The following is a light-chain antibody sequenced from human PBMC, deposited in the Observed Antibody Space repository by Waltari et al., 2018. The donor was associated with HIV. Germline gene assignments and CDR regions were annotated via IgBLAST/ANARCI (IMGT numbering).Light chain of an antibody. J-gene: IGKJ2*01. CDR1: QSLVYSDGNTY. V-gene: IGKV2-30*01. CDR2: KVS. Sequence: DAVMTQSPLSLPVPLGHPASFSCWSIQSLVYSDGNTYLNWFQQRPGQSPRRLIHKVSNRDSGVPDRFSGSGSVTNFTLKITRVEAEDVGVYYCMQGAHWPYTFGQGTKLEI. CDR3: MQGAHWPYT.